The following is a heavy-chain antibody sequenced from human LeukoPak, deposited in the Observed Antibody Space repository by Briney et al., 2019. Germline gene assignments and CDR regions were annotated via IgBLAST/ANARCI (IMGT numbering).Heavy chain of an antibody. CDR2: IKSKTDGGTT. CDR1: GFTFSNAW. V-gene: IGHV3-15*01. Sequence: GGSLRLSCSASGFTFSNAWMSWVRQAPGKGLEWVGRIKSKTDGGTTEYAAPVKGRFTISRDDSKNTLYLQMNSLKTDDTAVYYCTTELGPFDYWGQGSLVTVSS. J-gene: IGHJ4*02. D-gene: IGHD7-27*01. CDR3: TTELGPFDY.